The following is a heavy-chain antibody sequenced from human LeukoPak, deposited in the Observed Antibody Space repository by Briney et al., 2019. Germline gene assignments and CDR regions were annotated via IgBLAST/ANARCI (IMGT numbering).Heavy chain of an antibody. Sequence: SETLSLTCTVSGGSISSYYWSWIRQPPGKGLEWIGYIYYSGSTNYNPSLKSRVTISVDTSKNQFSLKLSSVTAADTAVYYCARDATKNEAFDIWGQGTMVTVSS. CDR1: GGSISSYY. CDR2: IYYSGST. V-gene: IGHV4-59*01. J-gene: IGHJ3*02. CDR3: ARDATKNEAFDI.